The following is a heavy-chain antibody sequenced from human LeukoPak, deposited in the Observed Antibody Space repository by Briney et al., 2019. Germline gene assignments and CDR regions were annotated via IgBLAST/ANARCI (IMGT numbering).Heavy chain of an antibody. CDR1: GGSVTPYF. CDR2: IHHTGTT. D-gene: IGHD3-22*01. CDR3: ARYYYDRPKAFDI. Sequence: SETLSFNCSGSGGSVTPYFWSWIRQRPGKGLKWIGYIHHTGTTLYNLSLKSRLTIAVDTAKNQFSLKLSSVTAADTAVYFCARYYYDRPKAFDIWGQGTLVTVSS. V-gene: IGHV4-59*02. J-gene: IGHJ3*02.